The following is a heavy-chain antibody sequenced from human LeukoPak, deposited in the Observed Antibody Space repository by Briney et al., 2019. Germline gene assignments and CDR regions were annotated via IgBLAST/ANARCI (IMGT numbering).Heavy chain of an antibody. J-gene: IGHJ5*02. D-gene: IGHD2-15*01. CDR1: GGSISSYY. CDR2: IYTSGST. CDR3: ARDDVPYSA. Sequence: SETLSLTCTVSGGSISSYYWSWIRQPAGKGLEWIGRIYTSGSTNYNPSLKSRVTISIDTSNNQFSLKLNSATAADTAVYYCARDDVPYSAWGQGTLVTVSS. V-gene: IGHV4-4*07.